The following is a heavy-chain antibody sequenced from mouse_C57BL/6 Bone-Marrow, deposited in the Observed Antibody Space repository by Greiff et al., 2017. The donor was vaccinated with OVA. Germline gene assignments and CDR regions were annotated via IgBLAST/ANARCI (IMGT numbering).Heavy chain of an antibody. V-gene: IGHV5-6*01. CDR2: ISSGGSYT. CDR1: GFTFSSYG. J-gene: IGHJ2*01. D-gene: IGHD2-10*02. Sequence: EVQVVESGGDLVKPGGSLKLSCAASGFTFSSYGMSWVRQTPDKRLEWVATISSGGSYTYYPDSVKGRFTISRDNAKNTLYLQMSSLKSEDTAMYYCARRYGTFDYWGQGTTLTVSS. CDR3: ARRYGTFDY.